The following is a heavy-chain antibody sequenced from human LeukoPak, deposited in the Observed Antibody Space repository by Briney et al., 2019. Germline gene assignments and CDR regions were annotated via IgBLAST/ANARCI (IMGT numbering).Heavy chain of an antibody. CDR2: INHSGST. V-gene: IGHV4-34*01. CDR1: GGSFSGYY. D-gene: IGHD4-17*01. Sequence: SETLSLTCAVYGGSFSGYYWSWIRQPPGKGLEWIGEINHSGSTNYNPSLKSRVTISVDTSKNQFSLKLSSVTAADTAVYYCASTTLCAVTRNWFDPWGQGTLVTVSS. CDR3: ASTTLCAVTRNWFDP. J-gene: IGHJ5*02.